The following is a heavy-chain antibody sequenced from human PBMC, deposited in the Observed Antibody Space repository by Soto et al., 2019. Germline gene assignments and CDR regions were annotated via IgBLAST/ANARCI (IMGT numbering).Heavy chain of an antibody. Sequence: PSETLSLTCAVYGGSFSGYYWSWIRQPPGKGLEWIGEINHSGSTNYNPSLKSRVTISVDTSKNQFSLKLSSVTAADTAVYYCASGLGRQLQYWGQGTLVTVSS. D-gene: IGHD6-6*01. CDR3: ASGLGRQLQY. CDR1: GGSFSGYY. CDR2: INHSGST. J-gene: IGHJ4*02. V-gene: IGHV4-34*01.